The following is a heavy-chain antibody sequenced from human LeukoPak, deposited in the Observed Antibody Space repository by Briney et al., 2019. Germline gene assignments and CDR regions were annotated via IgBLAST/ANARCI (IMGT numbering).Heavy chain of an antibody. J-gene: IGHJ4*02. V-gene: IGHV3-30*02. CDR2: IQYDGSNK. D-gene: IGHD4-11*01. Sequence: GGSLRLSCAASGFTFSSYGMHWVRQAPGKGLEWVAFIQYDGSNKYYADSVKGRFTISRDNSKNTLYLQMNSLRAEDTAVYYCAKTFYSKPSYYFDYWGQGTLVTVSS. CDR1: GFTFSSYG. CDR3: AKTFYSKPSYYFDY.